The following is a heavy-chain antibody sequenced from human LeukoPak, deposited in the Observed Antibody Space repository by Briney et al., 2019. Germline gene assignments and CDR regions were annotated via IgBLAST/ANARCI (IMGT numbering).Heavy chain of an antibody. V-gene: IGHV1-69*13. CDR1: GGTFSSYG. CDR3: ASGGWLHEYFDY. CDR2: IIPIFGTA. J-gene: IGHJ4*02. D-gene: IGHD5-24*01. Sequence: SVKVSCKASGGTFSSYGISWVRQAPGQGLEWMGGIIPIFGTANYAQKFQGRVTITADEFTSTAYMELSSLRSEDTAVYYCASGGWLHEYFDYWGQGTLVTVSS.